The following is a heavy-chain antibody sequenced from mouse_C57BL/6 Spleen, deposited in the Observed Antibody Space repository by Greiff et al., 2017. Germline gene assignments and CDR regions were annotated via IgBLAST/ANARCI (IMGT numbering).Heavy chain of an antibody. V-gene: IGHV1-52*01. CDR2: IDPSDSET. Sequence: VQLQQPGAELVRPGSSVKLSCKASGYTFTSYWMHWVKQRPIQGLEWIGNIDPSDSETHYNQKFKDKATLTVDKSSSTAYMQLSSLTSEDSAVYYCARSDCCSYDYWGQGTTLTVSS. D-gene: IGHD1-1*01. J-gene: IGHJ2*01. CDR3: ARSDCCSYDY. CDR1: GYTFTSYW.